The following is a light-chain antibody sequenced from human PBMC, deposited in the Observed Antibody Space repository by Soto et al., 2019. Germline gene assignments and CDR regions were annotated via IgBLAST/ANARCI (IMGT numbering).Light chain of an antibody. J-gene: IGKJ2*01. CDR2: VAS. V-gene: IGKV1-39*01. CDR3: QQTHRVPHT. Sequence: DIQMTQSPSSLSASVGDRVTITCRSSQVIISCVSWYQQRPGQAPKLLVIVASTLRTGVPSRFSASGSGTDFALSISNLQPEDLASYYCQQTHRVPHTFGQGTRLEI. CDR1: QVIISC.